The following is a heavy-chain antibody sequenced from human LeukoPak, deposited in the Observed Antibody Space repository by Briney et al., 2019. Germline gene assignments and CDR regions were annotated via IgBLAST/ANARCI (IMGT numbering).Heavy chain of an antibody. D-gene: IGHD3-9*01. V-gene: IGHV1-2*02. J-gene: IGHJ5*02. CDR1: GYTFTGYY. CDR3: ARVVRYFDWSDWFDP. CDR2: INPNSGGT. Sequence: ASVKVSCKASGYTFTGYYMHWVRQAPGQGLEWMGWINPNSGGTNYAQKFQGRVTMTRDTSISTAYMELSRLRSDDTAVYYCARVVRYFDWSDWFDPWGQGTLVTVSS.